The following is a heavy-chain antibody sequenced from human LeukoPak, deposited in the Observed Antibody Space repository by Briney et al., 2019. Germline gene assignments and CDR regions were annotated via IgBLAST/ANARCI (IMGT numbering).Heavy chain of an antibody. CDR1: GGSISSYY. D-gene: IGHD4/OR15-4a*01. CDR2: IHYSGST. V-gene: IGHV4-59*01. J-gene: IGHJ6*02. Sequence: SETLSLTCTVSGGSISSYYWSWIRQPPGKGLEWIGYIHYSGSTNYNPSLKSRVTISVDTSKNQFSLKLSSVTAADTAVYYCARGAYYYYGMDVWGQGTTVTVSS. CDR3: ARGAYYYYGMDV.